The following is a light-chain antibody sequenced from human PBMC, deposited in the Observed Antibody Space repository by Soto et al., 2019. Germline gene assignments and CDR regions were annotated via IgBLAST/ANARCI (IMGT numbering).Light chain of an antibody. V-gene: IGLV2-8*01. CDR1: SSDIGSYDF. CDR3: SSHGGSNSPFV. J-gene: IGLJ1*01. CDR2: DLT. Sequence: QSALTQPPSASGSPGQSVTISCTGTSSDIGSYDFVSWYQQHPGKAPQLIIYDLTKRPSWGPDRFSASKSGNTSSLTVSGLQADDEADYYCSSHGGSNSPFVFGTGTKLTVL.